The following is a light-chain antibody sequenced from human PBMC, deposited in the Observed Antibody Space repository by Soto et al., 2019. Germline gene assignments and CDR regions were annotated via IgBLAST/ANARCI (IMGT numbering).Light chain of an antibody. CDR3: HHYET. V-gene: IGKV3-20*01. J-gene: IGKJ1*01. CDR2: GAS. Sequence: ELVLTQSQGNPSLSPGYSATLSCRASQSVSRSYLGWCQQKPGQAPRLRMYGASIRAAGVPDRFSGSGSGTEFTLTISRLEPEYFTVYYCHHYETFGQGTKVDIK. CDR1: QSVSRSY.